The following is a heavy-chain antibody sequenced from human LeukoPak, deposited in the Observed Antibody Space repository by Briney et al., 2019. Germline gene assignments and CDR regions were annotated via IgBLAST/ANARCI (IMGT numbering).Heavy chain of an antibody. CDR3: ARARPGIAAAGTGVYFDY. J-gene: IGHJ4*02. CDR2: INSDGSST. D-gene: IGHD6-13*01. CDR1: GFTFSSYW. V-gene: IGHV3-74*01. Sequence: GGSLRLSCAASGFTFSSYWMHWVRHAPGKGLVWVSRINSDGSSTSYADSVKGRFTISRDNAKNTLYLQMNSLRAEDTAVYYCARARPGIAAAGTGVYFDYWGQGTLVTVSS.